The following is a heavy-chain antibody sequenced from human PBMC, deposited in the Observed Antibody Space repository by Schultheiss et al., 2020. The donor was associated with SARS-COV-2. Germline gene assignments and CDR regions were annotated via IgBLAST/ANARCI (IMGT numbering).Heavy chain of an antibody. CDR1: GFTFSSYA. CDR3: ARGAGGGLDY. V-gene: IGHV3-73*01. Sequence: GGSLRLSCAASGFTFSSYAMSWVRQAPGKGLEWVGRIRSKANSYATAYAASVKGRFTISRDDSKNTLYLQMNSLRAEDTAVYYCARGAGGGLDYWGQGTLVTVSS. CDR2: IRSKANSYAT. D-gene: IGHD2-15*01. J-gene: IGHJ4*02.